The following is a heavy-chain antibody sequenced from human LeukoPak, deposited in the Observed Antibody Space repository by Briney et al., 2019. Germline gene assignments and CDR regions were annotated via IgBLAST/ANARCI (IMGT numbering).Heavy chain of an antibody. V-gene: IGHV1-69*13. CDR1: GYTFTSYD. CDR2: IIPIFGTA. CDR3: ARAPSGWKYYFDY. D-gene: IGHD6-19*01. Sequence: ASVKVSCKASGYTFTSYDINWVRQAPGQGLEWMGGIIPIFGTANYAQKFQGRVTITADESTSTAYMELSSLRSEDTAVYYCARAPSGWKYYFDYWGQGTLVTVSS. J-gene: IGHJ4*02.